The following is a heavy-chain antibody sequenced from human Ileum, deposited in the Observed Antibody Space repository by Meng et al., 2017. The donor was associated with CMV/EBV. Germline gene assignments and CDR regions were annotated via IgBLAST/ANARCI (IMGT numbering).Heavy chain of an antibody. D-gene: IGHD2/OR15-2a*01. CDR3: ERGKNFDFLAHTYYFDY. CDR1: GGTFNTYA. J-gene: IGHJ4*02. Sequence: SVKVSCKASGGTFNTYAFSWVRQAPGQGLEWMGGIIPLFGVPDHAQKFQGRVTITADKSTGKASMELSSLKSEDTDVYYCERGKNFDFLAHTYYFDYWGQGTLVTVAS. V-gene: IGHV1-69*10. CDR2: IIPLFGVP.